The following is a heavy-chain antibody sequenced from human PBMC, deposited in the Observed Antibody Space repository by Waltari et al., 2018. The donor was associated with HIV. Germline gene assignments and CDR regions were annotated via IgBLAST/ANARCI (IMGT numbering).Heavy chain of an antibody. Sequence: QVQLQQWGAGLLRPSETLSLTCAVYGGSFSGYYWSWIRQPPGKGLEWIGEINHSGSSNYNPSLKSRVTISVDTSKNQFSLRLRSVTAAVTAVYYCARDSVPSFDYGDYYYYGMDVWSQGTTVTVSS. CDR2: INHSGSS. CDR3: ARDSVPSFDYGDYYYYGMDV. V-gene: IGHV4-34*01. D-gene: IGHD4-17*01. CDR1: GGSFSGYY. J-gene: IGHJ6*01.